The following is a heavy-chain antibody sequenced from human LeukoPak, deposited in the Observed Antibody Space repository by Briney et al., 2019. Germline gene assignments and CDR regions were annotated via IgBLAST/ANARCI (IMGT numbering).Heavy chain of an antibody. CDR3: ARVGSCTSGVCYSNY. D-gene: IGHD2-8*01. CDR1: GFTFSNYN. J-gene: IGHJ4*02. CDR2: INTASSYI. V-gene: IGHV3-21*01. Sequence: GGSLRLSCVASGFTFSNYNMNWIRQAPGKGLEWVSLINTASSYISYADSVKGRFTISRDNAKKSVYLQMHSLRAEDTGTYYCARVGSCTSGVCYSNYGGQGTLVAVST.